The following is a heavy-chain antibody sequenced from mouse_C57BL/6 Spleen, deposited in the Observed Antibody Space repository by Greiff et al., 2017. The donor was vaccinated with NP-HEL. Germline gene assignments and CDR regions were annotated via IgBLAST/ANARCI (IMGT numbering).Heavy chain of an antibody. CDR3: TYYSNYEGAMDY. CDR2: IDPETGGP. J-gene: IGHJ4*01. V-gene: IGHV1-15*01. CDR1: GYTFTDYE. Sequence: VQLQQSGAELVRPGASVPLSCKASGYTFTDYEMHWVKQTPVHGLEWIGAIDPETGGPAYNQKFNGKAILTADKSSSTAYMELRSLTSEDSAVYYCTYYSNYEGAMDYWGQGTSVTVSS. D-gene: IGHD2-5*01.